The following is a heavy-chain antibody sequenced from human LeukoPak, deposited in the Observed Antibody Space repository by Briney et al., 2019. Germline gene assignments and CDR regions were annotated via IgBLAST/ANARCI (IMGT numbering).Heavy chain of an antibody. CDR3: AKDTSSSSWNFDY. V-gene: IGHV3-23*01. D-gene: IGHD6-13*01. J-gene: IGHJ4*02. CDR1: GFTFSSYA. Sequence: GGALRLSCAASGFTFSSYAMSWVGQAPGKGLEGVSAISGSGGSTYYADSVKGRFTISRDNSKNTLYLQMNSLRAEDTAVYYCAKDTSSSSWNFDYWGQGTLVTVSS. CDR2: ISGSGGST.